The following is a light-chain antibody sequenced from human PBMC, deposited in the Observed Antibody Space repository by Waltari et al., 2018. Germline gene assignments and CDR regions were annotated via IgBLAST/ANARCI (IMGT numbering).Light chain of an antibody. V-gene: IGLV1-44*01. Sequence: QSVLTQPPSASGTPGQRVTISCSGSASNIGGNLVNRSQQFPGKAPKLLIYRSELRPSVVPDRFSGSKSGTSASLASSGRQSEEEADYFCASGDDSLNGHWVFGGGTKVTVL. CDR2: RSE. J-gene: IGLJ3*02. CDR3: ASGDDSLNGHWV. CDR1: ASNIGGNL.